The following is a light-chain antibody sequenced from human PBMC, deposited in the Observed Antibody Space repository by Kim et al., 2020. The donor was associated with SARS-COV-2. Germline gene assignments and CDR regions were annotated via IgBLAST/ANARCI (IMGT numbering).Light chain of an antibody. V-gene: IGKV3-20*01. CDR2: DAS. CDR3: QLYGTSPLI. Sequence: EIVLTQSPGTLSLSPGERATLSCRATQSVSSNSLAWYQHKPGQAPSLLIYDASTRATGIPDRFSGSGSGTDFTLTISRLEPEDFAVYYCQLYGTSPLIFGGGTKVDIK. J-gene: IGKJ4*01. CDR1: QSVSSNS.